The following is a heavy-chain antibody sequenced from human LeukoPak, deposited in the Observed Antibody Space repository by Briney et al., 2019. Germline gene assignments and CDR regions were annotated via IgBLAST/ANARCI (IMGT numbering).Heavy chain of an antibody. CDR2: VDTDGSTV. D-gene: IGHD1-14*01. Sequence: PGGSLRLSCAASGFTFSAYWMNWVRQGPGKGLVWVARVDTDGSTVNYADSVKGRFTISRDNSKNTLYLQMNSLRDEDTAVYYCAKPYLTSRKGHFDYWGQGVLVTVSS. CDR1: GFTFSAYW. CDR3: AKPYLTSRKGHFDY. V-gene: IGHV3-74*01. J-gene: IGHJ4*02.